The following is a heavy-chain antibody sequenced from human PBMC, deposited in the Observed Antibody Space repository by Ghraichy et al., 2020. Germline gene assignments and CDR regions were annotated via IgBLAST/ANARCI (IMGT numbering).Heavy chain of an antibody. Sequence: SETLSLTCTVSGGSISSGGYYWSWIRQHPGKGLEWIGYIYYSGSTYYNPSLKSRVTISVDTSKNQFSLKLSSVTAADTAVYYCARAEFDDFWSGYWSYFDYWGQGTLVTVSS. D-gene: IGHD3-3*01. J-gene: IGHJ4*02. CDR1: GGSISSGGYY. CDR2: IYYSGST. V-gene: IGHV4-31*03. CDR3: ARAEFDDFWSGYWSYFDY.